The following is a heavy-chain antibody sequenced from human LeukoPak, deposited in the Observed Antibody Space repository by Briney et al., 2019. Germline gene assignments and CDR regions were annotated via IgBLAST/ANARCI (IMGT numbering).Heavy chain of an antibody. D-gene: IGHD2-8*02. CDR1: GVTLREAR. Sequence: RGSLRLSCAASGVTLREARTYWGSQVPQGRLLWVSHINSDGSITDYADSVNGRFTLSSDNARNTLSLQMDSLRVEDTAVYYGARNPTGDYDYWGQGALVTVS. J-gene: IGHJ4*02. CDR3: ARNPTGDYDY. CDR2: INSDGSIT. V-gene: IGHV3-74*01.